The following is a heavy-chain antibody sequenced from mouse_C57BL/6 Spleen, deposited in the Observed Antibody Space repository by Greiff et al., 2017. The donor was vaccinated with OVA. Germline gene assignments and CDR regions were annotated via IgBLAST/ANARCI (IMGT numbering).Heavy chain of an antibody. CDR3: ARSLYYGSSFDY. CDR2: ISSGSSTI. J-gene: IGHJ2*01. Sequence: DVMLVESGEGLVKPGGSLKLSCAASGFTFSDYGMHWVRQAPEKGLEWVAYISSGSSTIYYADTVKGRFTISRDNAKNTLFLQMTSLRSEDTAMYYCARSLYYGSSFDYWGQGTTLTVSS. V-gene: IGHV5-17*01. CDR1: GFTFSDYG. D-gene: IGHD1-1*01.